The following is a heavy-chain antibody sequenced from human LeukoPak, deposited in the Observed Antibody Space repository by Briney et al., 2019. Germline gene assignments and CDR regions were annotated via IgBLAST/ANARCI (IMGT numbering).Heavy chain of an antibody. CDR2: ISAYNGNT. V-gene: IGHV1-18*01. CDR3: AARAVAGTVPRGYYYYGMDV. Sequence: ASVKVSCKASGYTFTSYGISWVRQAPGQGLEWMGWISAYNGNTNYAQKFQGRVTMTRNTSISTAYMELSSLRSEDTAVYYCAARAVAGTVPRGYYYYGMDVWGQGTTVTVSS. D-gene: IGHD6-19*01. CDR1: GYTFTSYG. J-gene: IGHJ6*02.